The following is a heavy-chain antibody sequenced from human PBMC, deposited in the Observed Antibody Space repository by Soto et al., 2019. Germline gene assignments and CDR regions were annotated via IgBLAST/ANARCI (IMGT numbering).Heavy chain of an antibody. J-gene: IGHJ4*02. CDR1: GFSLNTRGVG. CDR2: IYWNEDT. V-gene: IGHV2-5*01. D-gene: IGHD2-15*01. CDR3: AHLPPFAAYYFDY. Sequence: QITLKESGPTLVKPTQTLTLTCSFSGFSLNTRGVGVGWVRQPPGKALEWLTLIYWNEDTRYSPSLKSRLTVTKDTSNNQVALTMTNMNPVDTTTYYCAHLPPFAAYYFDYWGQGTLVTVS.